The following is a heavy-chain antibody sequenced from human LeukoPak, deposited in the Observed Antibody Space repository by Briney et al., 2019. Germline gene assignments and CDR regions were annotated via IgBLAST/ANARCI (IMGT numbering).Heavy chain of an antibody. J-gene: IGHJ6*03. CDR3: ARASGGPLFLRFLEYYYYMDV. Sequence: GASVKVSCKASGYTFTDYYMHWVRQAPGQGLEWMGGINPNSGGTNYAQKFQGRVTMTRDTSISTAYMELSRLRSDDTAVYYCARASGGPLFLRFLEYYYYMDVWGKGTTVTVSS. V-gene: IGHV1-2*02. D-gene: IGHD3-3*01. CDR1: GYTFTDYY. CDR2: INPNSGGT.